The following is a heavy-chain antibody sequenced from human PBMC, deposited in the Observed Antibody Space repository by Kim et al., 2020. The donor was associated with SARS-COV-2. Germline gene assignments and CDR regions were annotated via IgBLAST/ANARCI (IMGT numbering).Heavy chain of an antibody. J-gene: IGHJ6*04. V-gene: IGHV4-59*08. CDR2: IYYSGST. Sequence: SETLSLTCTVSGDSISSYYWSWIRQPPGKGLEWIGYIYYSGSTNYNPSLKSRVTISVDTSKNQFSLKLSSVTAADTAVYYCARLDYDDSSGYCPNWDYYYYGMDVGAESTTLTVSS. CDR1: GDSISSYY. D-gene: IGHD3-22*01. CDR3: ARLDYDDSSGYCPNWDYYYYGMDV.